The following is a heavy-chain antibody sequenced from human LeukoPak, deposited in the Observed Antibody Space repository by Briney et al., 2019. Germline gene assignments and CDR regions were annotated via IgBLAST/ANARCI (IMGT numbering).Heavy chain of an antibody. CDR3: VRGGVWGLSSNWLEA. J-gene: IGHJ5*02. V-gene: IGHV3-23*01. CDR1: GFTFSSYA. D-gene: IGHD7-27*01. Sequence: GGSLRLSCAASGFTFSSYAMSWVRQAPGKGLEWVSGISGSGGGTYYADSVKGRFTISRDNSKNTLYLHMNSLRVGDTAVYYCVRGGVWGLSSNWLEAWGQGTLVTVSS. CDR2: ISGSGGGT.